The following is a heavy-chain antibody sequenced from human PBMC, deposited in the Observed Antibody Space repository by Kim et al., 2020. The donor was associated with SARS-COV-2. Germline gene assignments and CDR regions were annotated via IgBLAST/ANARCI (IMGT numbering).Heavy chain of an antibody. CDR3: AKDFSAGGWYDDY. J-gene: IGHJ4*02. D-gene: IGHD6-19*01. Sequence: YADSVKGRFTISRDNSKTTLYLQMNSLRAEDTAVSYCAKDFSAGGWYDDYWGQGTLVTVSS. V-gene: IGHV3-23*01.